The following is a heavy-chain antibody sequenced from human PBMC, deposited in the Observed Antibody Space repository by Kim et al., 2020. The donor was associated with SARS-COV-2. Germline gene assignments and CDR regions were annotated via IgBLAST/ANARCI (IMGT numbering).Heavy chain of an antibody. D-gene: IGHD2-21*02. Sequence: GGSLRLSCAAAGFTVSDHYLSWVRQAPGKGLEWISMIHTDGTTYYADSVMGRFTISRDTSKNTLYLQMNNLRAEDTAVYYCRRSHWGDSPSWGQGTRITITS. V-gene: IGHV3-53*01. J-gene: IGHJ4*02. CDR1: GFTVSDHY. CDR3: RRSHWGDSPS. CDR2: IHTDGTT.